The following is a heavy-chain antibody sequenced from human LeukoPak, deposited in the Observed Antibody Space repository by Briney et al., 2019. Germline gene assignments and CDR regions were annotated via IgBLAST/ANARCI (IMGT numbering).Heavy chain of an antibody. V-gene: IGHV3-7*05. Sequence: GGSLRLSCAASGFTFSSFWMSWDRQAPGKGLEWVANIKRDGGDKYYVDSVKGRFSISRDNAKNSLYLHMNSLRAEDTAVYYCARGDEYTTSPWGQGTLVTVSS. CDR2: IKRDGGDK. D-gene: IGHD2-2*02. CDR1: GFTFSSFW. J-gene: IGHJ4*02. CDR3: ARGDEYTTSP.